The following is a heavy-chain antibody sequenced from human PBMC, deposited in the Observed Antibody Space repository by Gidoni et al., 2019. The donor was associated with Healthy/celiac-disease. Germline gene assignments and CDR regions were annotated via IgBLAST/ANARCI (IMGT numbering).Heavy chain of an antibody. V-gene: IGHV3-49*03. CDR2: IRSKAYGGTT. Sequence: EVQLVESGGGLVQPGRSLRLSCTASGFTFGDYAMSWFRQAPGKGLEWVGFIRSKAYGGTTEYAASVKGRFTISRDDSKSIAYLQMNSLKTEDTAVYYCTRREVVVVRSGAFDIWGQGTMVTVSS. D-gene: IGHD2-15*01. J-gene: IGHJ3*02. CDR3: TRREVVVVRSGAFDI. CDR1: GFTFGDYA.